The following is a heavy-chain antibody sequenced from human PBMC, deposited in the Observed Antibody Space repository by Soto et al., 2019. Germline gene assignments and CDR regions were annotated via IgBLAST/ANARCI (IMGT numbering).Heavy chain of an antibody. CDR2: ISPYTGKT. D-gene: IGHD1-26*01. CDR3: ARLGWELLSGRRYFDY. CDR1: GYTFSDFA. J-gene: IGHJ4*02. V-gene: IGHV1-18*04. Sequence: QVFLVQSGSEVKKPGASMKVSCQTSGYTFSDFALTWVRQVPDKGLEWLGWISPYTGKTNYAQRVHDRVALTTDTSTRTAYLELRSLTYDDTAVYYCARLGWELLSGRRYFDYWGQGTLVTVSS.